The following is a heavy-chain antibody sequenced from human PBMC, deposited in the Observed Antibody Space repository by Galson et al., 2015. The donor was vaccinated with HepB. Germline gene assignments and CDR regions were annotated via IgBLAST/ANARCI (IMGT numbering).Heavy chain of an antibody. D-gene: IGHD1-26*01. CDR3: ARGSYGQFDY. Sequence: SLRLSCAASGFTFNSYSMNWVRQAPGKGLEWVSSLDSSGAYIFYADSVKGRFTISRDNAKNSLYLQMNSLRAEDTAVYYCARGSYGQFDYWGQGTLVTVSS. V-gene: IGHV3-21*01. J-gene: IGHJ4*02. CDR2: LDSSGAYI. CDR1: GFTFNSYS.